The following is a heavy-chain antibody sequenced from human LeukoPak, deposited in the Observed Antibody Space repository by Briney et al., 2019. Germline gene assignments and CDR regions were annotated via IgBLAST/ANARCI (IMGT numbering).Heavy chain of an antibody. D-gene: IGHD3-3*01. J-gene: IGHJ4*02. CDR3: VRDITIFGVIINFDY. Sequence: GGSLRLSCAASGFTLSRYSMNWVRQVPGKGLEWTAYINSAGHTIYYADFVKGRFAISRDSTKNSLFLQMTSLRVEDTAVYFCVRDITIFGVIINFDYWGQGTLVTVSS. V-gene: IGHV3-48*04. CDR2: INSAGHTI. CDR1: GFTLSRYS.